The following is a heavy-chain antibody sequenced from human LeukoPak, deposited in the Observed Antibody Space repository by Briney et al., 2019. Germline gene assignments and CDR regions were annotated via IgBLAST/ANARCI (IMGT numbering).Heavy chain of an antibody. CDR2: IYTSGGT. D-gene: IGHD2-2*01. CDR3: AGRGSSSGTFDV. CDR1: GGSISNLDYY. J-gene: IGHJ3*01. V-gene: IGHV4-61*02. Sequence: PSQTLSLTCTVSGGSISNLDYYWTWIRQPAGKRLEWIGRIYTSGGTNYNPSLRSRVTMSVDKSKNQISLNLASLTAADTALYYCAGRGSSSGTFDVWGPGTFVTVSS.